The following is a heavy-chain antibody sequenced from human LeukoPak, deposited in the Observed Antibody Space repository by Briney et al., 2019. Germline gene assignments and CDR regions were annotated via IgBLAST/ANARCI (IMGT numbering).Heavy chain of an antibody. CDR2: IRFDGSKK. D-gene: IGHD2-15*01. J-gene: IGHJ4*02. CDR3: AKDWVVVVVAATGDY. CDR1: GFTFSNYG. V-gene: IGHV3-30*02. Sequence: GGSLRLSCAPSGFTFSNYGMHWVRQAPGKGLEWVAFIRFDGSKKYYADSVKGRFTISRDNSKNTLYLQMNSLRAEDTAVYYCAKDWVVVVVAATGDYWGQGTLVTVSS.